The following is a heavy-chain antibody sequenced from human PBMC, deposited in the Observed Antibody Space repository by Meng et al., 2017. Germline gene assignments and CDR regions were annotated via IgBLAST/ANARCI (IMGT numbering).Heavy chain of an antibody. D-gene: IGHD5-12*01. J-gene: IGHJ4*02. CDR3: ARILRGYSGYVYDY. CDR2: IYWNDDK. CDR1: GFSLSTSGVG. V-gene: IGHV2-5*01. Sequence: SGPTLVKPTQTLTLTCTFSGFSLSTSGVGVGWIRQPPGKALEWLALIYWNDDKRYSPSLKSRLTITKDTSKNQVVLTMTNMDPVDTATYYCARILRGYSGYVYDYWGQGTLVTVSS.